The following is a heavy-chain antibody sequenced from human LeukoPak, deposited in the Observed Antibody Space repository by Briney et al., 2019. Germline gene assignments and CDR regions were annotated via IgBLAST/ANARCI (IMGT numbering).Heavy chain of an antibody. CDR3: AKDLGVISDDSSAFDY. V-gene: IGHV3-23*01. Sequence: PGGSLRLSCAASGFTFSSYAMSWVRQAPGKGLEWVSAISGSGGSTYYADSVKGRFTISRDNSKNTLYLQMNSLRAEDTAVYYCAKDLGVISDDSSAFDYWGQGTLVTVSS. D-gene: IGHD3-22*01. J-gene: IGHJ4*02. CDR2: ISGSGGST. CDR1: GFTFSSYA.